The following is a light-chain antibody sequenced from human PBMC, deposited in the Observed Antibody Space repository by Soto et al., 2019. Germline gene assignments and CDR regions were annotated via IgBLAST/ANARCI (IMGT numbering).Light chain of an antibody. CDR2: DAS. V-gene: IGKV3-11*01. CDR1: QSVSSY. CDR3: QQRSNWPPIN. Sequence: IVLPPSPATLSLSPWERATLSCRASQSVSSYLAWYQQKPGQAPRLLIYDASNRATGIPARFSGSGSGTDFTLTISSLEPEDFAVYYCQQRSNWPPINFGQGTRLEIK. J-gene: IGKJ5*01.